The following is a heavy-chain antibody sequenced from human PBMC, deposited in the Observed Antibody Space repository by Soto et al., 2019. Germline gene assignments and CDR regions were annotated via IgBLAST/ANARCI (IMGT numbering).Heavy chain of an antibody. Sequence: GGSLRLSCAASGFTFSSYWMHWVRQAPGKGLVWVSRINSDGSSTSYADSVKGRFTISRDNAKNTLYLQMNSLRAEDTAVYYCARGYSSSWFFDYWGQGTLVTISS. D-gene: IGHD6-13*01. CDR1: GFTFSSYW. CDR2: INSDGSST. J-gene: IGHJ4*02. V-gene: IGHV3-74*01. CDR3: ARGYSSSWFFDY.